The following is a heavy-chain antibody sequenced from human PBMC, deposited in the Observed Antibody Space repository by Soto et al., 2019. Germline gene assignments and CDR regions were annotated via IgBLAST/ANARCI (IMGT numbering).Heavy chain of an antibody. CDR2: ISGDTATT. J-gene: IGHJ6*02. Sequence: PGGYLKLSCAASGLSFSEYSMTWVRQAPGKGLQWVSAISGDTATTHYADSVKGRFTISRDNSRDTLYLQMNSLRVEDTAIYYCAKPLQQWLLQGSGVDVWGQGTTVTV. D-gene: IGHD6-19*01. V-gene: IGHV3-23*01. CDR3: AKPLQQWLLQGSGVDV. CDR1: GLSFSEYS.